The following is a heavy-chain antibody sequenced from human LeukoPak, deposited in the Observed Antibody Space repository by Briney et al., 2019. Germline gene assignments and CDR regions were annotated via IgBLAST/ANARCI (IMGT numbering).Heavy chain of an antibody. Sequence: GGSLRLSCAASGFTVSSNYMSWVRQAPGKGLEWVSVIYSGGSTYYADSVKGRFTISRDNSKNTLYLQMNSLRAEDTAVYYCAKDPTSYCSSTSCYLDYWGQGTLVTVSS. J-gene: IGHJ4*02. D-gene: IGHD2-2*01. CDR1: GFTVSSNY. CDR3: AKDPTSYCSSTSCYLDY. V-gene: IGHV3-53*01. CDR2: IYSGGST.